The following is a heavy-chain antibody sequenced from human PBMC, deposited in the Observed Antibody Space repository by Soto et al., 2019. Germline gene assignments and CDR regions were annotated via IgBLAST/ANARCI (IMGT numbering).Heavy chain of an antibody. J-gene: IGHJ6*02. CDR2: IWYDGSNK. CDR3: ARDPSIVLMVYAIPYYYYGMDV. D-gene: IGHD2-8*01. Sequence: PGGSLRLSCAASGFTFSSYGMHWVRQAPGKGLEWVAVIWYDGSNKYYADSVKGRFTISRDNSKNTLYLQMNSLRAEDTAVYYCARDPSIVLMVYAIPYYYYGMDVWGQGTTVTVSS. V-gene: IGHV3-33*01. CDR1: GFTFSSYG.